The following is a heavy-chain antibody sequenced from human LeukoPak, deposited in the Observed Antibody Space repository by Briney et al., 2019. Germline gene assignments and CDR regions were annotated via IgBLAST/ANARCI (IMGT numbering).Heavy chain of an antibody. D-gene: IGHD5-18*01. CDR1: GFTLSSYW. Sequence: GGSLRLSCAASGFTLSSYWMHWVRQVPGKGLVWVSRIKSDGSDTRYADSVKGRFTISRDSAKNTLYLQMNSLRAEDTAVYYCARDAVDTANAVWGQGTTVTVSS. CDR2: IKSDGSDT. V-gene: IGHV3-74*01. CDR3: ARDAVDTANAV. J-gene: IGHJ6*02.